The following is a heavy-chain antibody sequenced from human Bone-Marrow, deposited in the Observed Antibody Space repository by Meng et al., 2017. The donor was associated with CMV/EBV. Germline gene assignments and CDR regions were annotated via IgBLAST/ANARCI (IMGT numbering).Heavy chain of an antibody. J-gene: IGHJ4*02. CDR2: IIAYNGNT. Sequence: ASVKVSCKASGYTFSSYGISWVRQAPGQGLEWMGWIIAYNGNTNYAQKLQGRVTMTTDKSTSTAYMELRSLRSDDTAVYYCARHRVTIFGVVILYYSAYWGQGTLVTVSS. V-gene: IGHV1-18*01. D-gene: IGHD3-3*01. CDR3: ARHRVTIFGVVILYYSAY. CDR1: GYTFSSYG.